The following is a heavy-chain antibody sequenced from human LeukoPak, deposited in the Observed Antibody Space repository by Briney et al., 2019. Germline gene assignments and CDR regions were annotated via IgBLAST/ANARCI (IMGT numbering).Heavy chain of an antibody. Sequence: SETLSLTCAVYGGSFSGYYWCWIRHPPGKGLGWIGEINHSGSTNYNPSLKSRVTISVDTSKNQFSLKLSSVTAADTAVYYCARGFRGGYYMDVWGKGTTVTVSS. D-gene: IGHD3-10*01. CDR2: INHSGST. J-gene: IGHJ6*03. V-gene: IGHV4-34*01. CDR1: GGSFSGYY. CDR3: ARGFRGGYYMDV.